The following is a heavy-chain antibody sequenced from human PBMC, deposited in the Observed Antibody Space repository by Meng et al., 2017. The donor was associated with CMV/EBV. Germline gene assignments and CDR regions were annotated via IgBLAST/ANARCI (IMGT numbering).Heavy chain of an antibody. D-gene: IGHD2-21*01. CDR2: IYYSGST. Sequence: SETLSLTCTVSGGSISSYYWSWIRQPPGKGLEWIGYIYYSGSTNYNPSLKSRVTISVDTSKNQFSLKLSSVTAADTAVYYCASTRWNCGGECSLRGGFDPWGQGTLVTVSS. J-gene: IGHJ5*02. CDR3: ASTRWNCGGECSLRGGFDP. CDR1: GGSISSYY. V-gene: IGHV4-59*01.